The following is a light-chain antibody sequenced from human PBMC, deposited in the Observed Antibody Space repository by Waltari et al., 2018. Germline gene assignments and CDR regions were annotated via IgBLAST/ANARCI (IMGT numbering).Light chain of an antibody. J-gene: IGLJ3*02. Sequence: QAVVTQEPSLTVSPGGTVTLTCGSSTGPVTIRHYPFWFPPKPAQAPRTLIFDTSNKQSWTPARFSGSLLGGKAALTLSGAQPEDEAEYYCLLSYNGLGVFGGGTKLTV. CDR3: LLSYNGLGV. CDR1: TGPVTIRHY. V-gene: IGLV7-46*01. CDR2: DTS.